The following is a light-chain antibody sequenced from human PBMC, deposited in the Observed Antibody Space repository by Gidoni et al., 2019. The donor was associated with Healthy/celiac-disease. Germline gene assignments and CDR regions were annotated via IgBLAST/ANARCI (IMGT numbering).Light chain of an antibody. CDR3: CSYAGSSTPNWV. CDR2: EVS. CDR1: SSDVWSYHL. V-gene: IGLV2-23*02. Sequence: QSALTQPASVSGSPGQSITISCTGTSSDVWSYHLVSWYQQPPGKAPKLIIYEVSKRPSGVSNRFSGSKSGNTASLTISGLQAEDEADYYCCSYAGSSTPNWVFGGGTKLTVL. J-gene: IGLJ3*02.